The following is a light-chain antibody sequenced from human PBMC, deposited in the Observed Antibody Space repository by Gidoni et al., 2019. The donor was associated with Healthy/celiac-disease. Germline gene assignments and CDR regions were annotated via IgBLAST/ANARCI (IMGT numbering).Light chain of an antibody. CDR2: DVS. CDR1: SSAVGGYNY. V-gene: IGLV2-14*01. J-gene: IGLJ1*01. CDR3: SSYTSSSTPYV. Sequence: QSALTQPASVSGSPGQSITIACTGTSSAVGGYNYVSWYQPHPGQAPKLMIYDVSNRPSGVSNRFSGSKSGNTASLTISGLQAEDEADYYCSSYTSSSTPYVFGTGTKVTVL.